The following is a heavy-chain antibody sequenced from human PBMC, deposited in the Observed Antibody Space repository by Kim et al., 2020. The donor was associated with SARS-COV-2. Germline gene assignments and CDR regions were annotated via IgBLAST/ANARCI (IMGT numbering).Heavy chain of an antibody. Sequence: SETLSLTCSVSGGSLNSNDYHWGWLRQPTGKRLEGFRIIYESGSTYYNPSIESRLTISIYKPKNPFCLRLDSVTAADTAVFYCVRLRGSWDHYYFDDGRQG. J-gene: IGHJ4*02. CDR2: IYESGST. CDR1: GGSLNSNDYH. D-gene: IGHD6-13*01. V-gene: IGHV4-39*01. CDR3: VRLRGSWDHYYFDD.